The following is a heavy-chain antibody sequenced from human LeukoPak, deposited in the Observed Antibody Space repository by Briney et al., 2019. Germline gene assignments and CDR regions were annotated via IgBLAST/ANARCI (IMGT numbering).Heavy chain of an antibody. D-gene: IGHD4-17*01. CDR2: ISSRSDII. V-gene: IGHV3-11*01. Sequence: GGSLRLSCAASGFIFSDYYMSWIRQAPGKGLEWVSFISSRSDIIYYADSVKGRFTISRDNAKSSLYLQMNSLRVEDMAAYYCAKDDGHGDYFGDSYYGWDVWGQGTTVIVS. CDR1: GFIFSDYY. CDR3: AKDDGHGDYFGDSYYGWDV. J-gene: IGHJ6*02.